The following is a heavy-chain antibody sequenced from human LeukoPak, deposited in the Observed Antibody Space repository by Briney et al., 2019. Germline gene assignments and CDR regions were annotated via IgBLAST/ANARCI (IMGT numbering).Heavy chain of an antibody. V-gene: IGHV4-59*01. Sequence: SETLSLTCTVSGGSISSYYWSWIRQPPGKGLEWIGYIYYSGSTNYNPSLKSRVTISVDTSKNQFSLKLSSVTAADTAVYYCASTYYYGSSGYWAAGAFDIWGQGTMVTVSS. CDR1: GGSISSYY. D-gene: IGHD3-22*01. CDR2: IYYSGST. J-gene: IGHJ3*02. CDR3: ASTYYYGSSGYWAAGAFDI.